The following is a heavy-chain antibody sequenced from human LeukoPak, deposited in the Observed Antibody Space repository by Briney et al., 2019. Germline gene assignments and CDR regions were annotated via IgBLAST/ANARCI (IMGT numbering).Heavy chain of an antibody. CDR2: INHSGST. J-gene: IGHJ4*02. V-gene: IGHV4-34*01. CDR1: GGSFSGYY. D-gene: IGHD2-2*01. CDR3: ARAPGDLYCSSTSCYPDY. Sequence: SETLSLTCAVYGGSFSGYYWSWIRQPPGKGLEWIGEINHSGSTNYNPSLKSRVTISVDTSKNQFSLKLSSVTAADTAVYYCARAPGDLYCSSTSCYPDYWGQGTLVTVSS.